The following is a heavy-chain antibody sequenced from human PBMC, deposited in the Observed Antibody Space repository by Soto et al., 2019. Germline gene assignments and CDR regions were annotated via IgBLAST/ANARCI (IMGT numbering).Heavy chain of an antibody. CDR2: IGDSGGMP. J-gene: IGHJ4*02. CDR3: AKVISTGIHRGYLDY. V-gene: IGHV3-23*01. Sequence: PGGSLRLSCAASGFTFSNNAMSWVRQAPGKGLEWVSLIGDSGGMPYYPESVKGRFTISRDTSRNTLYLQMNSLRVEDTAVYYCAKVISTGIHRGYLDYWGQGTRVTVSS. D-gene: IGHD3-10*01. CDR1: GFTFSNNA.